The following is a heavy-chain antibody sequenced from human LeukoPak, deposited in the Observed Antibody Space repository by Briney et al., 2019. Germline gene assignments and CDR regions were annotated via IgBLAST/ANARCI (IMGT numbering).Heavy chain of an antibody. Sequence: ASVKVSCKASGYTFSDYHTHWVRQAPGQGLEWMGLINPSGASPDYAQKFQGRVTMTRDTSPGTFYMELSSLRSEDTAVYYCARGGYYYDSSGYSHLPDYWGQGTLVTVSA. V-gene: IGHV1-46*01. D-gene: IGHD3-22*01. CDR3: ARGGYYYDSSGYSHLPDY. J-gene: IGHJ4*02. CDR1: GYTFSDYH. CDR2: INPSGASP.